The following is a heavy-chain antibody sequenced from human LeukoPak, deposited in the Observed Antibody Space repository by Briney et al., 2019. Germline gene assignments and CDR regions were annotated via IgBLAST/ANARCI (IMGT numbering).Heavy chain of an antibody. V-gene: IGHV3-21*01. CDR2: ISSSSTYI. J-gene: IGHJ4*02. CDR1: GFTFSTYS. D-gene: IGHD3-22*01. CDR3: ARDVYDSSGYYAIDY. Sequence: GGSLRLSCAASGFTFSTYSLNWVRQAPGEGLEWVSSISSSSTYIYYADSVMGRFTISRDNAKNSLYLQMNSLRAEDTAVYYCARDVYDSSGYYAIDYWGQGTLVTVPS.